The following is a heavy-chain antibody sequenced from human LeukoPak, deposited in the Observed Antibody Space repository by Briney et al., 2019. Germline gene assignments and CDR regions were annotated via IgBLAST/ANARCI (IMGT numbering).Heavy chain of an antibody. D-gene: IGHD6-19*01. J-gene: IGHJ4*02. Sequence: ETLSLTCTVSGGSISSYYWSWIRQPPGKGLEWIGYIYYSGSTNYNPSLKSRVTISVDTSKNQFSLKLSSVTAADTAVYYCARLYSSGWYKGDYFDYWGQGTLVTVSS. CDR1: GGSISSYY. CDR2: IYYSGST. CDR3: ARLYSSGWYKGDYFDY. V-gene: IGHV4-59*01.